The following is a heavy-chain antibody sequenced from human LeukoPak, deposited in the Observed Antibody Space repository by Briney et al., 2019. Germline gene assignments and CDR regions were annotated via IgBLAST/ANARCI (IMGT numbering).Heavy chain of an antibody. V-gene: IGHV3-48*01. Sequence: PGGSLRLSCAASGFTFSSYSMKSVRQAPGKGLGWVSYISSSSSTIYYADSVKGRFTISRDNAKNSLYLQMNSLRAEDTAVYYCARDPTLSVEYSSSPRGFDDWGQGTLVTVSS. CDR3: ARDPTLSVEYSSSPRGFDD. D-gene: IGHD6-6*01. J-gene: IGHJ4*02. CDR2: ISSSSSTI. CDR1: GFTFSSYS.